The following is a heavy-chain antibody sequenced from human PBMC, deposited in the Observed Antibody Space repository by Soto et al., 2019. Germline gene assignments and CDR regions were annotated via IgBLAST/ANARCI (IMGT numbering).Heavy chain of an antibody. D-gene: IGHD3-3*01. CDR2: IIPIFGTA. Sequence: SVKVSCKASGGTFSSYAISWVRQAPGQGLEWMGGIIPIFGTANYAQKFQGRVTITADESTSTAYMELSSLRSVDTAVYYCARGRITIFTSAFDIWGQGTMVTVSS. CDR1: GGTFSSYA. J-gene: IGHJ3*02. V-gene: IGHV1-69*13. CDR3: ARGRITIFTSAFDI.